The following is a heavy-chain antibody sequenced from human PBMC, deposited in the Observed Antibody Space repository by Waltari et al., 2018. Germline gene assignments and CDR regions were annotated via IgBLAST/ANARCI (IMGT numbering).Heavy chain of an antibody. CDR2: INADGSEK. CDR3: ARLHSANY. D-gene: IGHD2-15*01. CDR1: GFTFSSYR. V-gene: IGHV3-7*01. J-gene: IGHJ4*02. Sequence: EVQVVESGGDLVQPGGSLRLSCAASGFTFSSYRMTWVRQAPGKGLEGVANINADGSEKEYLDSVKGRFTISRDNAKNSLYLQMNSLRVEDTAVYYCARLHSANYWGQGTLVTVSS.